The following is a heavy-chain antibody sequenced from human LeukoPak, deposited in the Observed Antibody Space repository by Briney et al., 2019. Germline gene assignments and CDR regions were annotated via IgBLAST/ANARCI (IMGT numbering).Heavy chain of an antibody. CDR1: GYTFTGYY. CDR2: INPNSGGT. CDR3: ARVAPVPTVVTAIGGSGIWTYYFDY. Sequence: GASVKVSCKASGYTFTGYYMHWVRQAPGQGLEWMGWINPNSGGTNYAQRFQGRVTMTRDTSISTAYMELNRLTSDDTAVYYCARVAPVPTVVTAIGGSGIWTYYFDYWGQGTLVTVSS. J-gene: IGHJ4*02. D-gene: IGHD2-21*02. V-gene: IGHV1-2*02.